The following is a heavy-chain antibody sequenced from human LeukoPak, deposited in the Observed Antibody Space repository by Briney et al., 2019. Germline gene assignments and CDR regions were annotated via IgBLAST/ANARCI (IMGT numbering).Heavy chain of an antibody. V-gene: IGHV3-33*01. Sequence: GRSLRLSCAASGLNFSTYGMHWVRQAPGQRLECVAVIWYDGNNKYYADSVKGRFTISRDNSKNTLSLQMDSLRVEDTAVYYCVGAYGDYLSYWGQGTLVTVST. D-gene: IGHD4-17*01. CDR3: VGAYGDYLSY. CDR1: GLNFSTYG. J-gene: IGHJ4*02. CDR2: IWYDGNNK.